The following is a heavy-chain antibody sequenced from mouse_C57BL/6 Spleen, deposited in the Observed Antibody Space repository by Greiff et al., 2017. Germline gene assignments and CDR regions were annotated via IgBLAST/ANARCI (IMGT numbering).Heavy chain of an antibody. J-gene: IGHJ4*01. CDR3: ARVGLRRAMDY. CDR1: GYTFTSYW. Sequence: QVQLQQPGAELVKPGASVKLSCKASGYTFTSYWMQWVKQRPGQGLEWIGEIEPSDSYTNYNQKFKGKATLTVDTSSSTAYMQLSSLTSEDSAVYYCARVGLRRAMDYWGQGTSVTVSS. CDR2: IEPSDSYT. D-gene: IGHD2-2*01. V-gene: IGHV1-50*01.